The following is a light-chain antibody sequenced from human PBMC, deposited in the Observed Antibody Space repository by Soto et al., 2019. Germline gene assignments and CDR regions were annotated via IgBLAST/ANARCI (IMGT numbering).Light chain of an antibody. J-gene: IGKJ3*01. CDR2: GAS. CDR3: QQYGNSGVT. CDR1: QYISSSY. Sequence: ELVLTQSPGTLSLSPGERATLSCRASQYISSSYLAWYQQKPGQAPRLLIYGASSRATGIPDRFSGSGSGTDFTLTISRLEPEDFAVYYCQQYGNSGVTFGPGTKVDIK. V-gene: IGKV3-20*01.